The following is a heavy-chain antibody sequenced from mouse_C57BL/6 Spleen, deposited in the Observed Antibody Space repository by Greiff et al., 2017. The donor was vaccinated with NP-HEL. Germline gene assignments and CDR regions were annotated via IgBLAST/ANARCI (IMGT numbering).Heavy chain of an antibody. CDR3: ARSLWYSNYEGFAY. V-gene: IGHV1-80*01. Sequence: VQLQESGAELVKPGASVKISCKASGYAFSSYWMNWVKQRPGKGLEWIGQIYPGDGDTNYNGKFKGKATLTADKSSSTAYMQLSSLTSEDSAVYFCARSLWYSNYEGFAYWGQGTLVTVSA. J-gene: IGHJ3*01. D-gene: IGHD2-5*01. CDR1: GYAFSSYW. CDR2: IYPGDGDT.